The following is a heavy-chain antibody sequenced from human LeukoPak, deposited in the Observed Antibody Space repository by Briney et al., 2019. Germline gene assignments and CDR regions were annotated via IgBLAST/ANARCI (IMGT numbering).Heavy chain of an antibody. CDR3: TTTTVTMILDAFDC. J-gene: IGHJ4*02. V-gene: IGHV3-15*01. D-gene: IGHD4-17*01. CDR2: IKSKTDGGTT. Sequence: GGSLRLSCAASGFTFSNAWMSWVRQAPGKGLEWVGRIKSKTDGGTTDYAAPVKGRFTISRDDSKNTLYLQMNSLKTEDTAVYYCTTTTVTMILDAFDCWGQGTLVTVSS. CDR1: GFTFSNAW.